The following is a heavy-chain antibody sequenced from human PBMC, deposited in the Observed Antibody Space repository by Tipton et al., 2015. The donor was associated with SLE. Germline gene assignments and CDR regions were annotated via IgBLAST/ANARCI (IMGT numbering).Heavy chain of an antibody. CDR1: GLTFSSYS. CDR2: ISSSSSII. D-gene: IGHD6-13*01. CDR3: ARDSEEAAAVSPHGWSDP. J-gene: IGHJ5*02. V-gene: IGHV3-48*01. Sequence: SLRLSCAASGLTFSSYSMNWVRQAPGKGLEWVSYISSSSSIIYYADSVKGRFTISRDNAKNSLYLQMNSLRAEDTAVYYCARDSEEAAAVSPHGWSDPWGQGTLVTVSS.